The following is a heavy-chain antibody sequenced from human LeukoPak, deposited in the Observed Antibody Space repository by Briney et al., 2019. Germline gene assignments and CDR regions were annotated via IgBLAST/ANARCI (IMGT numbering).Heavy chain of an antibody. CDR1: GFTFSSYE. CDR3: ARAIKAVAGTFHRDYYFDY. CDR2: ISSSGSTI. Sequence: GGSLRLSCAASGFTFSSYEMNWVRQAPGKGLEWVSYISSSGSTIYYADSVKGRFTISRDNAKNSLYLQMNSLRAEDTAVYYCARAIKAVAGTFHRDYYFDYWGQGTLVTVSS. V-gene: IGHV3-48*03. J-gene: IGHJ4*02. D-gene: IGHD6-19*01.